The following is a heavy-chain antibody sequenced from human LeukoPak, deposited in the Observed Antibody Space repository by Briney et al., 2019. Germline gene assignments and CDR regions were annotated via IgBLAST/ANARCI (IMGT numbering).Heavy chain of an antibody. CDR2: ISGNGGSR. V-gene: IGHV3-64*01. Sequence: GGSLRLSCAASGFTFSTYTMHWVRQAPGKGLEYVSSISGNGGSREYANSVKGRFTISRDNAKNSLYLQMSSLRVEDTAVYYCAEVANYYYGSESYYFFEHWGQGTPVTASS. CDR1: GFTFSTYT. J-gene: IGHJ4*02. D-gene: IGHD3-10*01. CDR3: AEVANYYYGSESYYFFEH.